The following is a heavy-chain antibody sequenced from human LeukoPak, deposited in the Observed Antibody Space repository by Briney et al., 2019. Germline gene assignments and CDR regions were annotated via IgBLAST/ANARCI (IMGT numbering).Heavy chain of an antibody. CDR2: IYHSGST. CDR3: ARGPRVGCSGGSCYSHWFDP. CDR1: GGSISSYY. V-gene: IGHV4-59*12. Sequence: PSETLSLTCTVSGGSISSYYWSWIRQPPGKGLEWIGYIYHSGSTYYNPSLKSRVTISVDRSKNQFSLKLSSVTAADTAVYYCARGPRVGCSGGSCYSHWFDPWGQGTLVTVSS. J-gene: IGHJ5*02. D-gene: IGHD2-15*01.